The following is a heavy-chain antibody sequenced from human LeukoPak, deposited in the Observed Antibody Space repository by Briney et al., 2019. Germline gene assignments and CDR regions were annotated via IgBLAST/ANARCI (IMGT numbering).Heavy chain of an antibody. CDR1: GYTFTSYG. J-gene: IGHJ4*02. D-gene: IGHD2-2*01. V-gene: IGHV1-18*04. Sequence: ASVEVSCKASGYTFTSYGISWVRQAPGQGLEWMGWISAYNGNTNYAQKLQGRVTMTTDTSTSTAYMELRSLRSDDTAVYYCARDLLGYCSRTSCPGWGYWGQGTLVTVSS. CDR2: ISAYNGNT. CDR3: ARDLLGYCSRTSCPGWGY.